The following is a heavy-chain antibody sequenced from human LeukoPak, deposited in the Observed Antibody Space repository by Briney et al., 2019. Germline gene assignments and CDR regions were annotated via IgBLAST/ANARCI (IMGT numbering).Heavy chain of an antibody. CDR2: ISAYNGNT. D-gene: IGHD2-15*01. J-gene: IGHJ6*02. CDR1: GYTFTNYG. CDR3: ARVFSPGGYCSGGSCSGYYYYGMDV. Sequence: ASVKVSCKASGYTFTNYGFSWVRQAPGQGLEWMGWISAYNGNTNYAQKFQGRVTMTRDTSISTAYMELSRLRSDDTAVYYCARVFSPGGYCSGGSCSGYYYYGMDVWGQGTTVTVSS. V-gene: IGHV1-18*01.